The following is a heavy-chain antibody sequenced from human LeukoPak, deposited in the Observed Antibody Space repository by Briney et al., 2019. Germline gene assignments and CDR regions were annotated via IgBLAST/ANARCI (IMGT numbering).Heavy chain of an antibody. CDR3: ARDRITIFGVPSGDGMDV. Sequence: GGSLRLSCAASGFTFSSYSMNWVRQAPGKGLEWVSSISSSSSYIYYADSVKGRFTISRDNAKNTLYLQMNSLRAEDTAVYYCARDRITIFGVPSGDGMDVWGQGTTVTVSS. J-gene: IGHJ6*02. CDR2: ISSSSSYI. V-gene: IGHV3-21*01. D-gene: IGHD3-3*01. CDR1: GFTFSSYS.